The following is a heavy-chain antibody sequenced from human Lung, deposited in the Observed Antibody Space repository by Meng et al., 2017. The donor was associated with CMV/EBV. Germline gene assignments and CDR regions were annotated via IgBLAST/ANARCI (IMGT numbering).Heavy chain of an antibody. CDR1: GGSFSSYY. CDR2: INHSGGT. CDR3: LRGPQVSWLRSRLAALDI. J-gene: IGHJ3*02. V-gene: IGHV4-34*01. D-gene: IGHD5-12*01. Sequence: SETLSLXCAVYGGSFSSYYWTWIRQPPGKGLEWIGEINHSGGTNYKPSLKSRVAILVNTSKNQFSLKLSSLTAADTAVYYCLRGPQVSWLRSRLAALDIWXQGTIVTVSS.